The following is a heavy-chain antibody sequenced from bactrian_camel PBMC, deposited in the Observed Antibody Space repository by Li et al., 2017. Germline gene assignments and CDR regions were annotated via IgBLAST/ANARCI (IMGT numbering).Heavy chain of an antibody. D-gene: IGHD3*01. J-gene: IGHJ4*01. V-gene: IGHV3S42*01. Sequence: EVQLVESGGGSVQAGGSLKLSCAASGTGDGSELKCRAWFRQAPGEGREGVAVIYGGGAIMGYAESAKGRFTISRDNARNTLYLQMNSLKPEDTAMYYCTKDRSYGTRNWAQSTRGQGTQVTVS. CDR3: TKDRSYGTRNWAQST. CDR2: IYGGGAIM. CDR1: GTGDGSELKC.